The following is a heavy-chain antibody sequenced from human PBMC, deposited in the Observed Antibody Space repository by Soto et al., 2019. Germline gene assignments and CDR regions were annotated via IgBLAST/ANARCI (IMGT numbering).Heavy chain of an antibody. Sequence: SETLSLTCTVSGGSISSYNWIWIRQSPGKGLECIGYIHYSGSTNYNPSLKSRVTISVDRSKNQFSLKVSSVTAADTALYFCARASSSGTYLRVSYFDYWGQGTLVTVSS. CDR2: IHYSGST. D-gene: IGHD1-26*01. CDR1: GGSISSYN. V-gene: IGHV4-59*01. CDR3: ARASSSGTYLRVSYFDY. J-gene: IGHJ4*02.